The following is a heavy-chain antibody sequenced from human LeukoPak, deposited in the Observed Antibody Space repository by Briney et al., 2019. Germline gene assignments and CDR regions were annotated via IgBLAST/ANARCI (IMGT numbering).Heavy chain of an antibody. CDR3: ARGYLSGSGSFFDP. Sequence: PGGSLRLSCAASGFTFSDYYMSWIRQAPGKGLEWVSSISGSSTYIYYADSVKGRFSISRDNAKNSLYLQMNSLRAEDTAVYYCARGYLSGSGSFFDPWGQGTLVTVSS. V-gene: IGHV3-11*06. CDR1: GFTFSDYY. J-gene: IGHJ5*02. CDR2: ISGSSTYI. D-gene: IGHD3-10*01.